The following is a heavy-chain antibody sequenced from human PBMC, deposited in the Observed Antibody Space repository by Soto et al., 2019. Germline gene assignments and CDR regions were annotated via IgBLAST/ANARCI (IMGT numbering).Heavy chain of an antibody. CDR3: ARDMSRYDSWSGYVSTTNWFDP. J-gene: IGHJ5*02. Sequence: PSETLSLTCIVSGDSISSGGYYWSWIRQHPVKGLEWIGYIFYSGSAFYNPSLKGRVTISVETSKNRFSLRLNSVTAADTAVYYCARDMSRYDSWSGYVSTTNWFDPWGQGALATVS. V-gene: IGHV4-31*03. D-gene: IGHD3-3*01. CDR2: IFYSGSA. CDR1: GDSISSGGYY.